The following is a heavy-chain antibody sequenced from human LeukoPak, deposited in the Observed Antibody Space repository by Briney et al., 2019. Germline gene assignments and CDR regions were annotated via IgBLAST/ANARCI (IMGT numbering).Heavy chain of an antibody. Sequence: ASVKVSCKAYGYTFTSYGISWVRQAPGQGLEWMGWISAYNGNTNYAQKLQGRVTMTTDTSTSTAYMELRSLRSDDTAVYYCARAAYYDFWSGYYGPYYFDYWGQGTLVAVSS. CDR3: ARAAYYDFWSGYYGPYYFDY. J-gene: IGHJ4*02. D-gene: IGHD3-3*01. CDR2: ISAYNGNT. V-gene: IGHV1-18*01. CDR1: GYTFTSYG.